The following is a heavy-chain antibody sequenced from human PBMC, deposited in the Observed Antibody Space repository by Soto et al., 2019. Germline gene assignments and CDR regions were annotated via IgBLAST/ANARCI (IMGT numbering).Heavy chain of an antibody. V-gene: IGHV4-30-4*01. CDR3: ARVRPGEQLGTDFDY. J-gene: IGHJ4*02. CDR1: GGSISSGDYY. D-gene: IGHD6-13*01. Sequence: QVQLQESGPGLVKPSQTLSLTCTVSGGSISSGDYYWSWIRQPPGKGLEWIGYIYYSGSTYYNPSLKSRVTISVDTSKNQFSLKLSSVTAADTAVYYCARVRPGEQLGTDFDYWGQGTLVTVSS. CDR2: IYYSGST.